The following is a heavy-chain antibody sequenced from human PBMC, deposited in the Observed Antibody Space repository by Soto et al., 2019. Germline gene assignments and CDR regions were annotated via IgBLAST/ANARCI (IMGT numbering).Heavy chain of an antibody. Sequence: EVQLVQSGAEVKKPGESLTISCQTSGYSFTTYWIAWVRQMPGKGLEWMGVVYPGDSDTKYSPSFQGHVTISADRSSSTAFLQWSSLKASDTAVYYCARGLNWNYIMNWLDTWGQGTLVTVSS. V-gene: IGHV5-51*01. CDR2: VYPGDSDT. CDR1: GYSFTTYW. CDR3: ARGLNWNYIMNWLDT. J-gene: IGHJ5*02. D-gene: IGHD1-1*01.